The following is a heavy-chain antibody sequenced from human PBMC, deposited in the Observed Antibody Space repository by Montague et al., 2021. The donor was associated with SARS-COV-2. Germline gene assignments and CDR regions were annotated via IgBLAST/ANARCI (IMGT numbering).Heavy chain of an antibody. V-gene: IGHV3-48*02. Sequence: SLRLSCAASGFTFSSYSMNWVRQAPGKGLEWVSYISSSSSIIYYADSVKGRFTISRDNAKNSLYLQMNSLRDEDTAVYYCARDRWDRNGMDVWGQGTTVTVSS. D-gene: IGHD5-24*01. CDR3: ARDRWDRNGMDV. CDR2: ISSSSSII. J-gene: IGHJ6*02. CDR1: GFTFSSYS.